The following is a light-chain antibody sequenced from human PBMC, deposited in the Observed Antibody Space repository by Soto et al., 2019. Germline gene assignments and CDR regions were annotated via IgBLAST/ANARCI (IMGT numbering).Light chain of an antibody. J-gene: IGLJ1*01. CDR1: SSNVGGYKL. Sequence: QSVLTQPASVSGSPGQSITISCTGTSSNVGGYKLVSWYQQHPGKAPKLMIFEVNKRPSGVSNRFSGSKSGNTASLTVSGLQAADEADYFCKSYAGSNAYVFGSGTKVTVL. V-gene: IGLV2-14*02. CDR3: KSYAGSNAYV. CDR2: EVN.